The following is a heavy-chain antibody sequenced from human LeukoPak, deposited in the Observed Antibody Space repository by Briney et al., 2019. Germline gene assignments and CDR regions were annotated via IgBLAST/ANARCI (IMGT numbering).Heavy chain of an antibody. D-gene: IGHD6-13*01. V-gene: IGHV4-59*01. CDR3: ARMAAAGTDY. J-gene: IGHJ4*02. CDR1: GGSISSYY. Sequence: SETLSLTCTVPGGSISSYYWSWIRQPPGKGLEWIGYIYYSGSTNYNPSLKSRVTISVDTSKNQFSLNLSSVTAADTAVYYCARMAAAGTDYWGQGTLVTVSS. CDR2: IYYSGST.